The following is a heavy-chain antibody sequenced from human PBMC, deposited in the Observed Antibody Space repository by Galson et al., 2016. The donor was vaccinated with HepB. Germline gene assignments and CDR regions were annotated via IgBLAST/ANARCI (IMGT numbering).Heavy chain of an antibody. V-gene: IGHV3-23*01. Sequence: SLRLSCAASGFTFSTYVMNWVRQAPGKGLEWVSTINGGGDITYYADSVKGRFTISRDNSKNTLYLQVNSLRAEDTAVYYCAKSRKSTGGASYNSGQRLGGLGLDAFDFWGQGTLVTVSS. D-gene: IGHD2-8*02. CDR3: AKSRKSTGGASYNSGQRLGGLGLDAFDF. CDR2: INGGGDIT. J-gene: IGHJ4*02. CDR1: GFTFSTYV.